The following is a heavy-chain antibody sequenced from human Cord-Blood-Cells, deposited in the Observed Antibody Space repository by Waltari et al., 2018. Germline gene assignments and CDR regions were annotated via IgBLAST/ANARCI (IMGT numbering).Heavy chain of an antibody. CDR3: ARESGSYDSNYRGWFDP. CDR1: GGSISSYY. CDR2: IYYRGST. D-gene: IGHD4-4*01. J-gene: IGHJ5*02. Sequence: QVQLQESGPGLVKPSETLSLTCTVSGGSISSYYWSWIRQPPGKGLEWIGYIYYRGSTHDNPSLKSRVTISVDTAKNQFSLKLSSVTAADTAVYYCARESGSYDSNYRGWFDPWGQGTLVTVSS. V-gene: IGHV4-59*01.